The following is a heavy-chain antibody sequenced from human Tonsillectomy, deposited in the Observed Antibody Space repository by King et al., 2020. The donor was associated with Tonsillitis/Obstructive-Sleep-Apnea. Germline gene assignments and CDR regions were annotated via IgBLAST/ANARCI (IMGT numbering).Heavy chain of an antibody. J-gene: IGHJ4*02. CDR1: GGTFSSYA. CDR3: ARGGYCSGGSCSGETGYFDY. Sequence: QLVQSGAEVKKPGSSVKVSCKASGGTFSSYAISWVRQAPGQGLEWMGGSIPIFGTANYAQKFQGRVTITADESTSTAYMELSSLRSEGTAVYYCARGGYCSGGSCSGETGYFDYWGQGTLVTVSS. V-gene: IGHV1-69*12. CDR2: SIPIFGTA. D-gene: IGHD2-15*01.